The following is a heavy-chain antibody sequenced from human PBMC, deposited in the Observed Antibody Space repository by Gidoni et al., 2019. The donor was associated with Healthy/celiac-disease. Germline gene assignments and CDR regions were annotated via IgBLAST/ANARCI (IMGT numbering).Heavy chain of an antibody. V-gene: IGHV1-2*02. CDR1: GYTFTGYY. Sequence: QVQLVQSGAEVKKPGASVKVSCKDSGYTFTGYYMHWVRQAPGQGLEWMGWINPNSGGTNYAQKFQGRVTMTRDTSISTAYMELSRLRSDDTAVYYCARVKYYYDSSGYFNYWGQGTLVTVSS. CDR2: INPNSGGT. CDR3: ARVKYYYDSSGYFNY. D-gene: IGHD3-22*01. J-gene: IGHJ4*02.